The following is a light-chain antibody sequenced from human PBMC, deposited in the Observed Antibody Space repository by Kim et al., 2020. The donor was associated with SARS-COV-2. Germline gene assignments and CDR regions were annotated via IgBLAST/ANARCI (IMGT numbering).Light chain of an antibody. V-gene: IGKV4-1*01. J-gene: IGKJ2*01. CDR3: QQYYSSPYT. CDR2: WAS. Sequence: RATINCKSSQSVLYSSNNKNYLAWYQQKPGQPPKLLIYWASTRESGVPDRLSGSGSGTDFTLTISSLQAEDVAVYYCQQYYSSPYTFGQGTKLEI. CDR1: QSVLYSSNNKNY.